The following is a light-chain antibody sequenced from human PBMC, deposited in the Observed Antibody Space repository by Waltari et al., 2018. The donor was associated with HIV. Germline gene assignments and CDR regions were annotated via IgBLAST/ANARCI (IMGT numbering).Light chain of an antibody. CDR1: QSISSW. J-gene: IGKJ4*01. Sequence: DIQMTQSPSTLAAAVGDRVTINCRARQSISSWLAWYQQTPGKARQLLVYKASTLENVVPSRFGRSGAGTEYTFTSSSLQPVDFATYYCQQYKSYALSFGGGTKVEIK. V-gene: IGKV1-5*03. CDR2: KAS. CDR3: QQYKSYALS.